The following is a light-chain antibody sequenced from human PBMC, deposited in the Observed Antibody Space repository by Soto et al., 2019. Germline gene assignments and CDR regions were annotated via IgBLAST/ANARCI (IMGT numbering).Light chain of an antibody. J-gene: IGKJ5*01. V-gene: IGKV3-11*01. CDR3: LQRTTWPT. Sequence: EIVLTQSPATLSLSPGDRATLSCRASQTISTSLAWYQHKPGQPPRLLTFAASNRAAGVPARFKGGGSGTDFTLTISSLEPEDSAVYYCLQRTTWPTFGQGTRLETK. CDR2: AAS. CDR1: QTISTS.